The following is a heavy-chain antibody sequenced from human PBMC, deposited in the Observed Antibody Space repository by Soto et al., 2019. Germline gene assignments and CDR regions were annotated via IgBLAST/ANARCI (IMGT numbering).Heavy chain of an antibody. D-gene: IGHD2-21*01. CDR2: LLHDSSDI. CDR3: ARGGDYYGGSRGEFGMDV. Sequence: QVQLVESGGAVVQPGTSLRLSCAASGFTFSTSAMHWVRQAPGKGLEWVAFLLHDSSDIFYADSVKGRFTVSRDNSKNTLYFQMNPLRAEDTAVYYCARGGDYYGGSRGEFGMDVWGQGTTVTVSS. CDR1: GFTFSTSA. V-gene: IGHV3-33*05. J-gene: IGHJ6*02.